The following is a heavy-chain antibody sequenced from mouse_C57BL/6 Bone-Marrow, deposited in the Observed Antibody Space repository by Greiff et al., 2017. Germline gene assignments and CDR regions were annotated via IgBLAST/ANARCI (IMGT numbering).Heavy chain of an antibody. V-gene: IGHV14-1*01. CDR1: GFNIKDYY. Sequence: VQLQQSGAELVRPGASVKLSCTASGFNIKDYYMHWVKQRPEQGLEWIGRIDPEDGDTAYAPKFQGKATMTADTSSNTAYLQLSSLTSEDTAVYYCSPYDYLDYWGQGTTLTVSS. CDR3: SPYDYLDY. CDR2: IDPEDGDT. D-gene: IGHD2-3*01. J-gene: IGHJ2*01.